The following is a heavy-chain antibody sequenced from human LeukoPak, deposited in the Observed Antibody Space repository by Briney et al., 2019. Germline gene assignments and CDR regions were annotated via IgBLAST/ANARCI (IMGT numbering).Heavy chain of an antibody. CDR1: GYTFTSYG. D-gene: IGHD1-26*01. Sequence: ASVKVSCKASGYTFTSYGISWVRQAPGQGLEWMGWISAYNGNTNYARKLQGRVTMTTDTSTSTAYMELRSLRSDDTAVYYCARDSIGGLELLLNYYYYYMDVWGKGTTVTVSS. J-gene: IGHJ6*03. V-gene: IGHV1-18*01. CDR2: ISAYNGNT. CDR3: ARDSIGGLELLLNYYYYYMDV.